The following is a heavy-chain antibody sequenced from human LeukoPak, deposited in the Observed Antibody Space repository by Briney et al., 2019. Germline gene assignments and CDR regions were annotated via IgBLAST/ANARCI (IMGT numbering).Heavy chain of an antibody. D-gene: IGHD3-22*01. CDR1: GFTFSSYG. CDR2: ISYDGSNK. Sequence: GGSLRLSCAASGFTFSSYGIHWVRQAPGKGLEWVAVISYDGSNKYYADSVKGRFTISRDNAKNSLYLQMNSLRAEDTAVYYCAKDYYDSSGYYYVPYGMDVWGQGTTVTVSS. V-gene: IGHV3-30*12. CDR3: AKDYYDSSGYYYVPYGMDV. J-gene: IGHJ6*02.